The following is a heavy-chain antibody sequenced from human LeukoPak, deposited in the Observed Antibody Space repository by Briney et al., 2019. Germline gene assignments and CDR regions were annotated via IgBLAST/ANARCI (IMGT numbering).Heavy chain of an antibody. D-gene: IGHD2-2*01. V-gene: IGHV1-24*01. CDR3: ATTRYCSSTSCYLYYFDY. J-gene: IGHJ4*02. Sequence: ASVKVSCKVSGYTLTELSMHWVRQAPGKGLEWMGGFDPEDGETIYARKFQGRVTMTEDTSTDTAYMELSSLRSEDTAVYYCATTRYCSSTSCYLYYFDYWGQGTLVTVSS. CDR1: GYTLTELS. CDR2: FDPEDGET.